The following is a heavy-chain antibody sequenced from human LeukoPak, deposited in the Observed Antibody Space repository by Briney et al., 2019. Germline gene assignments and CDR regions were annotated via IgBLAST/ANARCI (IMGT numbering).Heavy chain of an antibody. CDR1: GGSFRGYY. V-gene: IGHV4-34*01. J-gene: IGHJ5*02. CDR3: ARVDYYDSSGYYLRFDP. CDR2: INHSGST. Sequence: SETLSLTCAVYGGSFRGYYWSWIRQPPGKGLEWIGEINHSGSTNYNPSLKSRVTISVDTSKNQFSLKLSSVTAADTAVYYCARVDYYDSSGYYLRFDPWGQGTLVTVSS. D-gene: IGHD3-22*01.